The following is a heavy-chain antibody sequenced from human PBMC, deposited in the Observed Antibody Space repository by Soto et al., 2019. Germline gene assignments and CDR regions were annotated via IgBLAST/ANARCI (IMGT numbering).Heavy chain of an antibody. J-gene: IGHJ4*02. Sequence: EVQLVESGGGLVQPGGSLRLSCAASGFTFSSYWMHWGRQAPGKGLVWVSRINSNGSTTYAGPVKVRFTIARDNDKNALCLQRNILRAAETAGYYLARAVPACCWGQGTLVAVS. D-gene: IGHD2-2*01. CDR3: ARAVPACC. CDR1: GFTFSSYW. V-gene: IGHV3-74*01. CDR2: INSNGST.